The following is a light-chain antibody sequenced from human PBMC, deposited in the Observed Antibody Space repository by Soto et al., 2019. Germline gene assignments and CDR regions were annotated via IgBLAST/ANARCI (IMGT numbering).Light chain of an antibody. CDR3: CSYAGSGTYV. CDR2: DAT. Sequence: QSALTQPASVSGSPGQSITISCTGTSSDVGSYNLVSWYQHHPGKPPNLIIYDATKRPSGVSDRFSGSKAGNTASLTISGLLTEDEADYYCCSYAGSGTYVFGTGTKVTVL. J-gene: IGLJ1*01. CDR1: SSDVGSYNL. V-gene: IGLV2-23*01.